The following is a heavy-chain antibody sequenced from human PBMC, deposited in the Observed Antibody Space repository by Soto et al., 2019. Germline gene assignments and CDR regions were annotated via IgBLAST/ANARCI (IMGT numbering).Heavy chain of an antibody. D-gene: IGHD3-3*01. V-gene: IGHV3-30*03. CDR2: LAYDGSEK. CDR3: VRFFDYYGMDV. Sequence: QVQLVESGGGVVQPGGSLRLSCAGSGFTFSNSGMHWVRQAPGKGLEWVAVLAYDGSEKYYADSVKGRFTISRDNSKNTLYLQMNSLRVEATAVYYCVRFFDYYGMDVWGQGTTVTVSS. CDR1: GFTFSNSG. J-gene: IGHJ6*02.